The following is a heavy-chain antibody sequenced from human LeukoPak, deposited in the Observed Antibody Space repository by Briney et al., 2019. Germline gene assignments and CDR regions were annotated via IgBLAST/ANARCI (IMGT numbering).Heavy chain of an antibody. CDR1: GYTFTGYY. D-gene: IGHD2-21*02. Sequence: ASVKVSCKASGYTFTGYYLHWVRQAPGQGLEWMGWINPNSGGTNYAQKFQGRVTMTRDTSIRTAYMELSRLRSGDTAVYYCARDQWGEVVVTAQFDCWGQGTLVTVSS. CDR2: INPNSGGT. CDR3: ARDQWGEVVVTAQFDC. V-gene: IGHV1-2*02. J-gene: IGHJ4*02.